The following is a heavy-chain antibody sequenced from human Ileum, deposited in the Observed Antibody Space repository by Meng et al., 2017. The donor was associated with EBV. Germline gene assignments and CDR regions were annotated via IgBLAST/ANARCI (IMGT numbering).Heavy chain of an antibody. Sequence: VLLQELGPRRLKPAGTVSLTCAVSGGSIISSKWWSWVRQSPGTGLEWIGEIYHHGTTNYNPSLKSRVTISVDTSKNKFFLNLTSLTAADTAVYYCARLDSSGYYFGGWFDPWGQGILVTVSS. V-gene: IGHV4-4*02. J-gene: IGHJ5*02. CDR2: IYHHGTT. CDR3: ARLDSSGYYFGGWFDP. CDR1: GGSIISSKW. D-gene: IGHD3-22*01.